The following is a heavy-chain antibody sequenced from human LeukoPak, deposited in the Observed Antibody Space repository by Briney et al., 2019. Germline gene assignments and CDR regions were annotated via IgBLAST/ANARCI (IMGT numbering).Heavy chain of an antibody. Sequence: GGSLRLSCAASGFTFSSYGMHWVRQAPGKGLEWVAFIRYDGSNKYYADSVKGRFTISRDNSKNTLYLQMNSLRAEDTAVYYCAKRAAAGILAIDYWGQGTLVTVSS. V-gene: IGHV3-30*02. CDR3: AKRAAAGILAIDY. CDR1: GFTFSSYG. CDR2: IRYDGSNK. D-gene: IGHD6-13*01. J-gene: IGHJ4*02.